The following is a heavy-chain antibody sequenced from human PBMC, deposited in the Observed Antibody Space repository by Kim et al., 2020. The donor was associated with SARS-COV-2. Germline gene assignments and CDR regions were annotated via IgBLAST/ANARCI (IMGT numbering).Heavy chain of an antibody. Sequence: GGSLRLSCAASGFTFSSYGMHWVRQAPGKGLEWVAVIWYDGSNKYYADSVKGRFTISRDNSKNTLYLQMNSLRAEDTAVYYCAKALSGTSLNPIYYYYGMDVWGQGTTVTVSS. CDR3: AKALSGTSLNPIYYYYGMDV. CDR1: GFTFSSYG. J-gene: IGHJ6*02. V-gene: IGHV3-33*06. D-gene: IGHD1-1*01. CDR2: IWYDGSNK.